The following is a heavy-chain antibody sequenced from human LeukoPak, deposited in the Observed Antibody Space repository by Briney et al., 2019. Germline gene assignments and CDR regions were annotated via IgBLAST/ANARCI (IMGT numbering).Heavy chain of an antibody. Sequence: GGPLRLSCAASGFTFGDYYMSWIRQAPGRGLEGGSYISTSVTYTEYADSVKGRFTISRDNAKNSLYLQMNSLRAEDTAVYYCAGEGRSGSYLGRFDPWGQGTLVTVSS. D-gene: IGHD1-26*01. V-gene: IGHV3-11*05. J-gene: IGHJ5*02. CDR2: ISTSVTYT. CDR1: GFTFGDYY. CDR3: AGEGRSGSYLGRFDP.